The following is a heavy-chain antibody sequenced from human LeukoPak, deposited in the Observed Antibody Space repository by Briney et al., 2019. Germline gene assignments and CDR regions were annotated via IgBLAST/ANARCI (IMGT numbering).Heavy chain of an antibody. D-gene: IGHD3-9*01. CDR1: GGSISSYY. J-gene: IGHJ4*02. CDR2: IYYSGST. CDR3: ARAHYDVLTGLYYFDY. V-gene: IGHV4-59*01. Sequence: PSETLSLTCTVSGGSISSYYWSWIRQPPGKGLEWIGYIYYSGSTNYNPSLKSRVTISVDTSKNQFSLKLSSVTAADTAVYYCARAHYDVLTGLYYFDYWGQGTLVTVSS.